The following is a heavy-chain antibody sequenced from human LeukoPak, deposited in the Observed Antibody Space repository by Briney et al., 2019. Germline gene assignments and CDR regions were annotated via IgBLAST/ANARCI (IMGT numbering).Heavy chain of an antibody. CDR2: IHPSGGST. Sequence: GASVKVSCKASGYTFTSYYMHWVRQAPGQGLEWMGIIHPSGGSTSYAQKFQGRVTMTRDTSTSTVYMELSSLRSEDTAVYYCARAHLHYGDSNHDLDYWGQGTLVTVSS. V-gene: IGHV1-46*01. CDR1: GYTFTSYY. J-gene: IGHJ4*02. CDR3: ARAHLHYGDSNHDLDY. D-gene: IGHD4-17*01.